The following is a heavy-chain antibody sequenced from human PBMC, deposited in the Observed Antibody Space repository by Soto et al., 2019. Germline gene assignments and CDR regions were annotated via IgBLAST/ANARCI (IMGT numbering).Heavy chain of an antibody. CDR1: GFTFSDEN. CDR2: ISGGGSYI. CDR3: ARDSDCHSTSCLFPPHV. D-gene: IGHD2-2*01. V-gene: IGHV3-21*06. J-gene: IGHJ6*04. Sequence: GGSLRLSCSASGFTFSDENMSWVRQVPGKGLEWVSGISGGGSYIFYADSVQGRFSISRDNAKNSLFLEMKSLRVEDTAVYYCARDSDCHSTSCLFPPHVWGEGTTVTVSS.